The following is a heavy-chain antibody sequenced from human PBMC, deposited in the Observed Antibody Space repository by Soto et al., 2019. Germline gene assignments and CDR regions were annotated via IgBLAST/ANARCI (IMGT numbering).Heavy chain of an antibody. J-gene: IGHJ4*02. CDR3: ATVFEH. Sequence: EVQLVESGGGSVQPGGSLRLSCVASGITFSGYWMHWVRQVPGKGLVWVARVDSDGSGTSYADSVKGRFTISRDNAKNTLYLQMNSLRVEYTAVYYCATVFEHCGQGIPVTVSS. CDR1: GITFSGYW. CDR2: VDSDGSGT. V-gene: IGHV3-74*01.